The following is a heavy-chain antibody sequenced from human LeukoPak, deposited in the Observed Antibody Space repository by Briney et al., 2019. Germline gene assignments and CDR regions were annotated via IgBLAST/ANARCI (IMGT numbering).Heavy chain of an antibody. D-gene: IGHD6-6*01. CDR2: ISPTGSTT. CDR1: GFSFSGHW. J-gene: IGHJ4*02. CDR3: ARGPNSNWSGLDF. V-gene: IGHV3-74*01. Sequence: GGSLRLSCIASGFSFSGHWMHWARQLPGKGLVWVSRISPTGSTTSYADSVKGRFTVSRDNAKNTLYLQMNNLRAEDTAVYYCARGPNSNWSGLDFWGQGTLLTVSS.